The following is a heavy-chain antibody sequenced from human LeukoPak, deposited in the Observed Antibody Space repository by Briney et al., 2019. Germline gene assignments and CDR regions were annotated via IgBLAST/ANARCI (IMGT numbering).Heavy chain of an antibody. Sequence: ASVKVSCKAAGYTFTSYAMHWVRQAPGQRLEWMGWINAGNGNTKYSQKFQGRVTITRDTSASTAYMELSSLRSEDTAVYYCARVAIVGATHSDYWGQGTLVTVSS. V-gene: IGHV1-3*01. CDR3: ARVAIVGATHSDY. D-gene: IGHD1-26*01. CDR1: GYTFTSYA. J-gene: IGHJ4*02. CDR2: INAGNGNT.